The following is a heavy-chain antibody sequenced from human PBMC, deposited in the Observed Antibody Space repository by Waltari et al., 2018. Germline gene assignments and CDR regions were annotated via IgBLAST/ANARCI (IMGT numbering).Heavy chain of an antibody. V-gene: IGHV5-51*01. D-gene: IGHD5-18*01. J-gene: IGHJ4*02. Sequence: EVQLVQSGAEVKKPXESLKISXKGSGYSFTSYWIGWVRQMPGKGLEWMGIIYPGDXDTRYSPSFQGQVTISADKSISTAYLQWXSLKASDTAMYYCARRXYSYGSIDYWGQGTLVXXSS. CDR2: IYPGDXDT. CDR3: ARRXYSYGSIDY. CDR1: GYSFTSYW.